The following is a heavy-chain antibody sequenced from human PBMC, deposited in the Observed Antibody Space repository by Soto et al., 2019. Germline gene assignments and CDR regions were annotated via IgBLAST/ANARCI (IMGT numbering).Heavy chain of an antibody. CDR3: AKRALDYGYYYYYGMDV. J-gene: IGHJ6*02. V-gene: IGHV3-23*01. Sequence: ESGGGLVQPGGSLRLSCAASGFTFSSYAMSWVRQAPGKGLEWVSAISGSGGSTYYADSVKGRFTISRDNSKNTLYLQMNSLRAEDTAVYYCAKRALDYGYYYYYGMDVWGQGTTVTVSS. CDR1: GFTFSSYA. D-gene: IGHD4-17*01. CDR2: ISGSGGST.